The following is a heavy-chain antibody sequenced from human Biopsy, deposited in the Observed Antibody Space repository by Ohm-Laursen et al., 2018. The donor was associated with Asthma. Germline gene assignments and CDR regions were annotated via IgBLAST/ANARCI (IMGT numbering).Heavy chain of an antibody. Sequence: ASVKVSCKASGYTFSNYAISWVRQAPGQGLEWMGWISGYNGDTKFAQNVKGRLSLTTDTSTSTAYMELRSLTSDDTAVYYCVRDKVVVVPGSKGPSDWFDPWGQGTLVTVSS. CDR1: GYTFSNYA. CDR2: ISGYNGDT. D-gene: IGHD2-15*01. CDR3: VRDKVVVVPGSKGPSDWFDP. V-gene: IGHV1-18*04. J-gene: IGHJ5*02.